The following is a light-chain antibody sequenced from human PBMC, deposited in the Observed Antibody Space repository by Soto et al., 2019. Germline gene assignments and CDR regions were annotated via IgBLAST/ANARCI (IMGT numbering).Light chain of an antibody. J-gene: IGKJ5*01. CDR1: QSVSSSY. CDR2: AAS. Sequence: EIVLTQSPGTLSLSPGERATLSCRASQSVSSSYLAWYQQKPGQAPRLLIYAASIRATDIPDRFSGSGSGTDVTLTISRLEPEEFAVFYCQQYGSSSITFGQGTRLEIK. V-gene: IGKV3-20*01. CDR3: QQYGSSSIT.